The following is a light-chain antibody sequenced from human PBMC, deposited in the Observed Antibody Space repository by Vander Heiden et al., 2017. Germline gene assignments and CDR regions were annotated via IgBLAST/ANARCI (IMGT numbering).Light chain of an antibody. CDR3: SSYTSSSIVV. V-gene: IGLV2-14*01. J-gene: IGLJ2*01. CDR1: SSDVGGYNY. CDR2: DVS. Sequence: QSALPQPASVSGSPGQSLTISCTGTSSDVGGYNYVSWYQQHPGKAPKLMIYDVSNRPSGVSNRFSGSKSGNTASLTISGLQAEDEADYYCSSYTSSSIVVFGGGTKLTVL.